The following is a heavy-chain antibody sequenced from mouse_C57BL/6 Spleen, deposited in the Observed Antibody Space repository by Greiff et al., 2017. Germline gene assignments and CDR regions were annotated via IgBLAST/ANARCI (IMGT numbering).Heavy chain of an antibody. J-gene: IGHJ2*01. D-gene: IGHD1-1*01. CDR2: IDPETGGT. CDR1: GYTFTDYE. CDR3: KYYSYYFDY. Sequence: ESGAELVRPGASVTLSCKASGYTFTDYEMHWVKQTPVHGLEWIGSIDPETGGTAYNQKFKGKVILTADKSSITAYMELRSLTSEDSAVYYCKYYSYYFDYWGQGTTLTVSS. V-gene: IGHV1-15*01.